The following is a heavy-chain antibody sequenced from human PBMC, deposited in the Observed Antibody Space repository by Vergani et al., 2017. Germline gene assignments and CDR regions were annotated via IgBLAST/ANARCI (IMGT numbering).Heavy chain of an antibody. CDR3: AREIPIHSSGYYYFFDY. V-gene: IGHV4-59*10. J-gene: IGHJ4*02. D-gene: IGHD3-22*01. CDR1: GGSFSGYY. Sequence: QVQLQQWGAGLLKPSETLSLTCAVYGGSFSGYYWSWIRQPAGKGLEWIGRIYTSGSTNYNPSLKSRVTMSVDTSKNQFSLKLSSVTAADTAVYYCAREIPIHSSGYYYFFDYWGQGTLVTVSS. CDR2: IYTSGST.